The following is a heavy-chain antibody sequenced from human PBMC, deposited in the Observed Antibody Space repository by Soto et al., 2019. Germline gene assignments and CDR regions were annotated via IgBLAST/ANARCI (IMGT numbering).Heavy chain of an antibody. CDR1: GGTFSSYA. Sequence: QVQLVQSGAEVKKPGSSVKVSCKASGGTFSSYAISWVRQAPGQGLEWMGGIIPIFGTANYAQKFQGRVTITADESTSTAYMELSSLRSEDRAVYYCARALDCSSTSCYGAYYYYGMDVWGQGTTVTVSS. J-gene: IGHJ6*02. CDR2: IIPIFGTA. D-gene: IGHD2-2*01. CDR3: ARALDCSSTSCYGAYYYYGMDV. V-gene: IGHV1-69*01.